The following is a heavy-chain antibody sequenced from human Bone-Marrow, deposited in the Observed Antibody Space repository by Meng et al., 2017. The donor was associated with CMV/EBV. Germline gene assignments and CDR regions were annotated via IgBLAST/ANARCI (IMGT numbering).Heavy chain of an antibody. J-gene: IGHJ4*02. V-gene: IGHV1-69*05. D-gene: IGHD5-18*01. CDR3: AAERGTAMVTDY. CDR2: IIPIFGTA. CDR1: GGTFSSYA. Sequence: CKAAGGTFSSYAISWVRQAPGQGLEWMGGIIPIFGTANYAQKFQGRVTITTDESTSTAYMELSSLRSEDTAVYYCAAERGTAMVTDYWGQGTLVTVSS.